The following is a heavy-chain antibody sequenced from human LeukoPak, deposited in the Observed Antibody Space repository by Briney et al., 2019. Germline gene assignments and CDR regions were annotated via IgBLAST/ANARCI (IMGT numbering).Heavy chain of an antibody. CDR3: AKDQHDFWSGYSLSLFDY. D-gene: IGHD3-3*01. CDR1: GFTFNRYA. CDR2: IASDGNDQ. Sequence: PGRSLRLSCAASGFTFNRYAIHWVRQAPGKGLEWVTVIASDGNDQHYADSVKGRFTISRDNSKNTVYLQMNSLRAEDTAVYYCAKDQHDFWSGYSLSLFDYWGQGTLVTVSS. V-gene: IGHV3-30-3*01. J-gene: IGHJ4*02.